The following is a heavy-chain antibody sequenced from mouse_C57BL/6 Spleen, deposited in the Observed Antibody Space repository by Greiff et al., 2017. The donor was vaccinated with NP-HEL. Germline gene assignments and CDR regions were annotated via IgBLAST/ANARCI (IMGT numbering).Heavy chain of an antibody. CDR3: ASMVKFAY. V-gene: IGHV3-6*01. D-gene: IGHD2-2*01. Sequence: EVKLQESGPGLVKPSQSLSLTCSVTGYSITSGYYWNWIRQFPGNKLEWMGYISYDGSNNYNPSLKNRISITRDTSKNQFFLKLNSVTTEDTATYYCASMVKFAYWGQGTLVTVSA. J-gene: IGHJ3*01. CDR2: ISYDGSN. CDR1: GYSITSGYY.